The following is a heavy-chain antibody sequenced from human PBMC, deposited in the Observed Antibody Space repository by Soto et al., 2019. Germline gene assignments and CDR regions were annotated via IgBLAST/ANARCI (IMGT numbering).Heavy chain of an antibody. J-gene: IGHJ4*02. D-gene: IGHD6-19*01. V-gene: IGHV4-39*01. CDR1: GDSISRSSYA. CDR2: IYFSGST. Sequence: SETLSLTCTVSGDSISRSSYAWGWIRQPPGKGLEWIGSIYFSGSTYFSPSLKSRVTISVDTSKDQFSLKLSSVTAADTAVYYCARLRIAVAAYFDYWGQGXLVTVYS. CDR3: ARLRIAVAAYFDY.